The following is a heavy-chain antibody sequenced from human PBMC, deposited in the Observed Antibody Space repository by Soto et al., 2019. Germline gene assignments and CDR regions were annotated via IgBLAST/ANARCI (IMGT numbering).Heavy chain of an antibody. CDR2: ISPYNDYT. CDR3: ARGGYYDNSWGKSSHYGLDV. Sequence: QVQLAQSANEVKKPGASVRVSCKAAGYTFIRYGIAWVRQAPGQGLEWMGWISPYNDYTVYAQKFQGRVSMTADTSTKTVYINRRGLKSDDTAVYYCARGGYYDNSWGKSSHYGLDVWGQGTSVSVAS. CDR1: GYTFIRYG. J-gene: IGHJ6*02. D-gene: IGHD3-16*01. V-gene: IGHV1-18*01.